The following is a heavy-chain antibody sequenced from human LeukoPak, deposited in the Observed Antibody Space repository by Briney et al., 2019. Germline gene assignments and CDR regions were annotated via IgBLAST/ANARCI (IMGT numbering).Heavy chain of an antibody. CDR1: GGSFSGYY. V-gene: IGHV4-34*01. D-gene: IGHD6-19*01. J-gene: IGHJ3*02. Sequence: SETLSLTCAVYGGSFSGYYWSWLRQPPGKGLEWIGEINHSGSKNYNPSLNSRVTISVDTSKNQFSLKLSSVTAADTAVYYCASHYSSGWYRLDAFDIWGQGTMVTVSS. CDR3: ASHYSSGWYRLDAFDI. CDR2: INHSGSK.